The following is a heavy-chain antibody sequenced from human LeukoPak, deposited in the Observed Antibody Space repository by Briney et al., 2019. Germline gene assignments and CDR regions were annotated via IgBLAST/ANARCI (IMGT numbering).Heavy chain of an antibody. V-gene: IGHV3-7*01. J-gene: IGHJ4*02. CDR1: GFTFSSNW. CDR2: IKQAGSEK. Sequence: PEGSLRLSCAASGFTFSSNWMSWVRQAPGKELEWVANIKQAGSEKYYVDSVKGRFTISRDNAKNSLYLQMNSLRAEDTAIYYCARVGRETYWAFDYWGQGTLVTVSS. D-gene: IGHD2-8*02. CDR3: ARVGRETYWAFDY.